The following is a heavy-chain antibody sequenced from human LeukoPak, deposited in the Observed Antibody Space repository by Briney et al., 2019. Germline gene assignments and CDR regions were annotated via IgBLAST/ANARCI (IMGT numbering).Heavy chain of an antibody. J-gene: IGHJ3*02. CDR1: GYTFTGYY. D-gene: IGHD5-12*01. CDR3: ARDDEDLLATNAFDI. V-gene: IGHV1-46*01. Sequence: GASVKVSCKASGYTFTGYYMHWVRQAPGQGLEWMGIINPSGGSTSYAQKFQGRVTITADESTSTVYMELSSLRSEDTAVYYCARDDEDLLATNAFDIWGQGTMVIVSS. CDR2: INPSGGST.